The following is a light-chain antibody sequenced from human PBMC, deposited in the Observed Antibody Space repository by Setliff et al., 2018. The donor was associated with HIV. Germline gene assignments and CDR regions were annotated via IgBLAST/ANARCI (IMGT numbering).Light chain of an antibody. CDR3: QVWDNTSDHYV. Sequence: SYELTQPPSVSVAPGKTARITCGGNKIGRKSVHWYQQKPGQAPVLVVYDDSDRPSGIPERFSGSNSGNTATLTISRVEAGDEADYYCQVWDNTSDHYVFGSGTKVTVL. V-gene: IGLV3-21*03. J-gene: IGLJ1*01. CDR1: KIGRKS. CDR2: DDS.